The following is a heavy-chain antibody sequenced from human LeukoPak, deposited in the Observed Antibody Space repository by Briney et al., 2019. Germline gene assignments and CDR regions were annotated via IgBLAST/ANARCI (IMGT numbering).Heavy chain of an antibody. V-gene: IGHV4-30-2*01. D-gene: IGHD2-15*01. CDR3: ARGPWSSIGAFDI. J-gene: IGHJ3*02. CDR1: GGSISSGGYS. Sequence: SETLSLTCAVSGGSISSGGYSWSWIRQPPGKGLEWIGYIYHSGSTYYNPSLKSRVTISVDRSKNQFSLKLSSVTAADTAVYYCARGPWSSIGAFDISGQGTMVTVSS. CDR2: IYHSGST.